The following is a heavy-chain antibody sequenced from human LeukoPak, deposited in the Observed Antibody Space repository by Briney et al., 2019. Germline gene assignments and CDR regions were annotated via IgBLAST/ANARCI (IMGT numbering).Heavy chain of an antibody. Sequence: PSETLSLTCTVSGGSISSYYWSWIRQPPGKGLEWIGYIHYSGSTKYNPSLKSRVTISVDTSKSQFSLRLSSVTAADTAVYYCARRIDYYDISGYSRGAFDIWGQGTMVTVSS. D-gene: IGHD3-22*01. J-gene: IGHJ3*02. CDR3: ARRIDYYDISGYSRGAFDI. CDR1: GGSISSYY. CDR2: IHYSGST. V-gene: IGHV4-59*08.